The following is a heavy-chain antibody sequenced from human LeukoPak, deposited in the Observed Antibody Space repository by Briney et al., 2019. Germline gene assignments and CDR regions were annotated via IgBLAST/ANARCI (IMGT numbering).Heavy chain of an antibody. Sequence: SVKVSCKASGYTFITYGISWVRQAPGQGLEWMGGIISIFGTANYAQKFQGRVTITADESTSTAYMGLSSLRSEDTAVYYCTNGPLDYWGQGTLVTVSS. CDR1: GYTFITYG. CDR3: TNGPLDY. V-gene: IGHV1-69*13. CDR2: IISIFGTA. J-gene: IGHJ4*02.